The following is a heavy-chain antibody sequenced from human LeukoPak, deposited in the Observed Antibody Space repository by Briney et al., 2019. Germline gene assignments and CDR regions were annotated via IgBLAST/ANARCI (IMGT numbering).Heavy chain of an antibody. J-gene: IGHJ3*02. Sequence: SETLSLTCTVPGGSIISSDYHWGWVRQPPGKGLEWIGTISYSGNTDYNPSLRSRVTISVDTSNNQFSLRLGSMTAADTAVYHCARHCCSGPAKRVFDIWGQGTMVTVSS. CDR1: GGSIISSDYH. CDR2: ISYSGNT. CDR3: ARHCCSGPAKRVFDI. D-gene: IGHD6-19*01. V-gene: IGHV4-39*01.